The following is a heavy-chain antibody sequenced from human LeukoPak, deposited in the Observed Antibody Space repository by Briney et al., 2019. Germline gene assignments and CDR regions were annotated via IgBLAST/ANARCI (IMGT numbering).Heavy chain of an antibody. Sequence: SQTLSLTCAISVDSVSSNSAAWNWIRQSPSRGLEWLGRTYYRSKWYNDYAVSVKSRITINADTSKNQFSLQLNSVTPEDTAVYYCARTRITMVRGVIDDAFDIWGQGTMVTVSS. J-gene: IGHJ3*02. CDR1: VDSVSSNSAA. CDR2: TYYRSKWYN. D-gene: IGHD3-10*01. V-gene: IGHV6-1*01. CDR3: ARTRITMVRGVIDDAFDI.